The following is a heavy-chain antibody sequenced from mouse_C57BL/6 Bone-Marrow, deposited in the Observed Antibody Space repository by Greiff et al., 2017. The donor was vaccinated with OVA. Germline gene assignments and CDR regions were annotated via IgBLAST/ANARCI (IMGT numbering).Heavy chain of an antibody. J-gene: IGHJ1*03. CDR3: ARRYYGSSWYFNV. CDR2: IYPGSGST. D-gene: IGHD1-1*01. Sequence: QVQLQQPGAELVKPGASVKMSCKASGYTFTTYWITWVKQRPGQGLEWIGDIYPGSGSTNYNEKFKSKATLTVDTSSSTAYMQLSSLTSEDSAVYYCARRYYGSSWYFNVWGTGTTVTVSS. CDR1: GYTFTTYW. V-gene: IGHV1-55*01.